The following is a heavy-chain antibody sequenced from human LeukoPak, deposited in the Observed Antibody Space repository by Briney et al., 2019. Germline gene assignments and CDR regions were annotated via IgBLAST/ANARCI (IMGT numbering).Heavy chain of an antibody. J-gene: IGHJ4*02. CDR1: GFTFSSYG. V-gene: IGHV3-30*02. CDR3: AKSFLLYYYDSSGYSYFDY. D-gene: IGHD3-22*01. Sequence: PGGSLRPSCAASGFTFSSYGMHWVRQAPGKGLEWVAFIRYDGSNKYYADSVKGRFTISRDNSKNTLYLQMNSLRAEDTAVYYCAKSFLLYYYDSSGYSYFDYWGQGTLVTVSS. CDR2: IRYDGSNK.